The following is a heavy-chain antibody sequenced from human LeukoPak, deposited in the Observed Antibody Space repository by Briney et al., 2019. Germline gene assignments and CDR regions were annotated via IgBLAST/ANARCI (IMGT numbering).Heavy chain of an antibody. V-gene: IGHV3-21*01. Sequence: GGSLRLSCAASGFTFSSYSMNWVRQAPGKGLEWVSSISSSSSYIYYADSVKGRFTISRDNAKNPLYLQMNSLGAEDTAVYYCARGGVYSGSYWAYNGVDIWGQGTMVTVSS. CDR2: ISSSSSYI. CDR3: ARGGVYSGSYWAYNGVDI. D-gene: IGHD1-26*01. CDR1: GFTFSSYS. J-gene: IGHJ3*02.